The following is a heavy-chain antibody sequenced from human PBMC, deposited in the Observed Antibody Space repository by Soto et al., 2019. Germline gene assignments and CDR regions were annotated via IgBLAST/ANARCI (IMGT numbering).Heavy chain of an antibody. CDR1: GYRFTSYW. D-gene: IGHD1-26*01. Sequence: LKISCKGSGYRFTSYWISWVRQMPGKGLEWMGRIDPSDSYTNYSPSFQGHVTMSADKSISIAYLHWSSLKASDTAMYYCARVVGATTWNWFDPWGQGTLVTVSS. V-gene: IGHV5-10-1*01. CDR3: ARVVGATTWNWFDP. CDR2: IDPSDSYT. J-gene: IGHJ5*02.